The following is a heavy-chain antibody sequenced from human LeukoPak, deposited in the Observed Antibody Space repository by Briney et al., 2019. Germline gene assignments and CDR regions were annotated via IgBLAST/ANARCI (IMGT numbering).Heavy chain of an antibody. J-gene: IGHJ4*02. CDR3: ARDIAAPGLFLDS. V-gene: IGHV3-7*01. Sequence: GGSLRLSCAASGFTFSSYAMSWVRRAPGKGLEWVANIKYDVSEIYYVDSVKGRFTISRDNAKNSLYLQMNSLRAEDTAVYYCARDIAAPGLFLDSWGQGTLVTVSS. CDR2: IKYDVSEI. D-gene: IGHD6-13*01. CDR1: GFTFSSYA.